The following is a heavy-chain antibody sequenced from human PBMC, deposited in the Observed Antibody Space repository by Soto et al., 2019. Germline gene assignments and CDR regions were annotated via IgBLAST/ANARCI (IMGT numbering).Heavy chain of an antibody. CDR2: ILPRDSST. CDR3: ARLRGQQLEAWYFDY. Sequence: GESLKISCKGSGYTFSGYWIGWVRQMPGKGLEWMGIILPRDSSTTYSPSFQGQVTISADKSISTAYLQWSSLKASATAIYYCARLRGQQLEAWYFDYWGQGTLVTVSS. V-gene: IGHV5-51*01. D-gene: IGHD6-13*01. CDR1: GYTFSGYW. J-gene: IGHJ4*02.